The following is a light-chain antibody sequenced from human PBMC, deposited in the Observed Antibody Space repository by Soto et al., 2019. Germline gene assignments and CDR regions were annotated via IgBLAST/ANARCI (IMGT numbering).Light chain of an antibody. J-gene: IGLJ1*01. V-gene: IGLV2-23*01. CDR3: CSYAGSSGV. CDR2: EGS. Sequence: QSALTQPASVSGSPGQSITISCTGTSSDVGSYNLVSWYQQHPGKAPKLMIYEGSKRPSGVSNRFSGSKSGNTASLTISGLHAEDEAYYYCCSYAGSSGVFGTGTKLTVL. CDR1: SSDVGSYNL.